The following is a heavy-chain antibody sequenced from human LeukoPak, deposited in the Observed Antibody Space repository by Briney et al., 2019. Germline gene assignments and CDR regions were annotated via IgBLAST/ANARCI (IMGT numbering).Heavy chain of an antibody. Sequence: GGSLRLSCAASGFTFSSYWMHWVRQAPGKGLVWVSRINSDGSSTSYADSVKGRFTISRDNAKNSLYLQMNSLRAEDTALYYCARGSGSENYYDSSGYYPIDYWGQGTLVTVSS. CDR1: GFTFSSYW. CDR2: INSDGSST. V-gene: IGHV3-74*01. J-gene: IGHJ4*02. CDR3: ARGSGSENYYDSSGYYPIDY. D-gene: IGHD3-22*01.